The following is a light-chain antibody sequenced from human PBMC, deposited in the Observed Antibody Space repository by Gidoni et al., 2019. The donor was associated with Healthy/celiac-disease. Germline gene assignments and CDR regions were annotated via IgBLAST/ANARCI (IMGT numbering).Light chain of an antibody. Sequence: ESVWTQSPATLSLSPGERATLSCRASQSVSSYLAWYQQKPGQAPRLLIYDASNRATGIPARFSGSWSGTDFTLTISSLEPEDFAVYYCQQRSNWPPALTFXGXTKVEIK. V-gene: IGKV3-11*01. J-gene: IGKJ4*01. CDR1: QSVSSY. CDR2: DAS. CDR3: QQRSNWPPALT.